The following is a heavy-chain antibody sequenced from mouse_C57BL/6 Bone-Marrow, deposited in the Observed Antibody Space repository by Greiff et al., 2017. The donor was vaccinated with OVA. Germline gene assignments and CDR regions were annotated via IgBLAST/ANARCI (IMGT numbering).Heavy chain of an antibody. V-gene: IGHV1-82*01. CDR1: GYAFSSSW. J-gene: IGHJ4*01. Sequence: QVQLQQSGPELVKPGASVKISCKASGYAFSSSWMNWVKQRPGQGLEWIGRIYPGDGDTNYNGKFKGKATLTADKSSSTAYMQLSSLTSEDSAVCFCAGGAMDYWGQGTSVTVSS. CDR2: IYPGDGDT. CDR3: AGGAMDY.